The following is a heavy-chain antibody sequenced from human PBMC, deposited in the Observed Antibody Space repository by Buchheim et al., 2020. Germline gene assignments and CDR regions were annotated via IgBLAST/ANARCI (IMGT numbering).Heavy chain of an antibody. J-gene: IGHJ4*02. V-gene: IGHV3-48*03. Sequence: EVQLVESGGGLVQPGGSLRLSCAASGFTLSSYEMNWVRQAPGRGLEWVSYIGSSADSTYYADSVKGRFTISRDNAKNSLYLQMDSLRVDDTAVYYCTRTLGHWGQGTL. CDR3: TRTLGH. CDR1: GFTLSSYE. CDR2: IGSSADST.